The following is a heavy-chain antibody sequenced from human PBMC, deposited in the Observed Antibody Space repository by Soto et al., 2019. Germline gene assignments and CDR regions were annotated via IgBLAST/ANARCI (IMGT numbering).Heavy chain of an antibody. CDR3: AKGLQDYFDY. CDR2: ISGSGGST. Sequence: ETLSLTCAVSGGSISSGGYSWSWIRQPPGKGLEWVSAISGSGGSTYYADSVKGRFTISRDNSKNTLYLQMNSLRAEDTAVYYCAKGLQDYFDYWGQGTLVTVSS. CDR1: GGSISSGGYS. J-gene: IGHJ4*02. V-gene: IGHV3-23*01.